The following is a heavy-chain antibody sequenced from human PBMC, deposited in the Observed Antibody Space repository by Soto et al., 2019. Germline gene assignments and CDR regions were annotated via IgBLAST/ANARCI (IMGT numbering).Heavy chain of an antibody. J-gene: IGHJ6*02. V-gene: IGHV1-18*01. CDR3: ARDRSTAMEHSHHYDLGMDV. Sequence: ASVEVSCKASGYTFSSYCMSWVRQAPGQGLEWLGWINTYNGNTNYEQKFQGRVTMTTDTSTSTVYMELRSLRSDDTAVYFCARDRSTAMEHSHHYDLGMDVWGQGTTINFS. CDR1: GYTFSSYC. CDR2: INTYNGNT. D-gene: IGHD5-18*01.